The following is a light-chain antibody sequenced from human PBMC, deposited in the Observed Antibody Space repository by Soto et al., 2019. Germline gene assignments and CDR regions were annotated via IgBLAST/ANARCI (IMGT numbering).Light chain of an antibody. CDR2: NNN. Sequence: QSALTQPPSASGTPGQRVTVSCSGSSSNIGSNTVNWYQQLPGTAPKLLIYNNNQWPSGVPDRFSGSKSGTSASLAIGGLQSEDEADYFCAAWDDSLDNLVFGGGTKVTVL. CDR1: SSNIGSNT. V-gene: IGLV1-44*01. CDR3: AAWDDSLDNLV. J-gene: IGLJ2*01.